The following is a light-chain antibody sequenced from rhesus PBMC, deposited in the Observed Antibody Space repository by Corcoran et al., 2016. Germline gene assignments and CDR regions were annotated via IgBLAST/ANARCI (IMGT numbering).Light chain of an antibody. J-gene: IGKJ3*01. Sequence: DIQMTQSPSSLSASVGDTVTITCRASQGSNNNLAWYQQKPGKVPNLLSNKASNLESGVPSRFSGSGSGTDFTLTISSLHPVDFANSYCPQHYCSPPTFGPRTKLAIK. CDR1: QGSNNN. CDR3: PQHYCSPPT. CDR2: KAS. V-gene: IGKV1-25*01.